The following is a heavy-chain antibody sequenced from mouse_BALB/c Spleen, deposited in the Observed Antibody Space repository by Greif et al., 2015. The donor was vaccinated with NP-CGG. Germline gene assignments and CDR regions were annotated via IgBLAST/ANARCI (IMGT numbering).Heavy chain of an antibody. CDR2: IDTSDSYT. CDR1: GYTFTDYW. D-gene: IGHD1-2*01. CDR3: ARGDSLLRFDY. Sequence: QVQLKESGAELVMPGASVKMSCKASGYTFTDYWMHWVKQRPGQGLEWIGVIDTSDSYTSYNQKFKGKATLTVDESSSAAYMQLSSLTSEDSAVYYCARGDSLLRFDYWGQGTTLTVSS. J-gene: IGHJ2*01. V-gene: IGHV1-69*01.